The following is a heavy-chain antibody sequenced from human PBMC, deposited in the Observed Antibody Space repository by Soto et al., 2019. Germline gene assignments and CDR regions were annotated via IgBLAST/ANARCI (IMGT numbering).Heavy chain of an antibody. CDR2: ISTYNGNT. CDR1: GYTFDRYG. Sequence: ASVKVSCKASGYTFDRYGISWVRQAPGQGPEWMGWISTYNGNTNYAQKLKGRVTMTTDTFTSTAYMELRSLTSDDTAVYYCARVPIMITFGGVIVNNAFDIWGQGTMVTVSS. J-gene: IGHJ3*02. V-gene: IGHV1-18*01. D-gene: IGHD3-16*02. CDR3: ARVPIMITFGGVIVNNAFDI.